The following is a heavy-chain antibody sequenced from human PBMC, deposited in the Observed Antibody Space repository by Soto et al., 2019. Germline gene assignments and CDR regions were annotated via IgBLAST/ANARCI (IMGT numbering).Heavy chain of an antibody. CDR3: ARTSSVMWWSTPQGWSDP. Sequence: SGPTLVNPTDTLTLTCTFSGFSLSTSGVGVNWIRQPPGKALDWLAFIYWNDDKRYSPSLKSRLTITKDTPKKQVVLTMTNMDPMYTGTYYCARTSSVMWWSTPQGWSDPWGQGIVVTVSS. D-gene: IGHD2-21*01. CDR2: IYWNDDK. J-gene: IGHJ5*02. CDR1: GFSLSTSGVG. V-gene: IGHV2-5*01.